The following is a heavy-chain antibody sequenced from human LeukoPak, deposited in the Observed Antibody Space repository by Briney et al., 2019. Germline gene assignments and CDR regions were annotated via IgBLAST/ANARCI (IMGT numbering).Heavy chain of an antibody. D-gene: IGHD6-13*01. V-gene: IGHV1-69*06. CDR3: ARTRAAAGTRSFDY. CDR1: GYTFTGYY. CDR2: IIPIFGTA. Sequence: ASVKVSCKASGYTFTGYYMHWVRQAPGQGLEWMGGIIPIFGTANYAQKFQGRVTITADKSTSTAYMELSSLRSEDTAVYYCARTRAAAGTRSFDYWGQGTLVTVSS. J-gene: IGHJ4*02.